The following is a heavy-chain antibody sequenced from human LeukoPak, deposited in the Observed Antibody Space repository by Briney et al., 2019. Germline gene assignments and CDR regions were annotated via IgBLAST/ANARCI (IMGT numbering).Heavy chain of an antibody. CDR3: AKDPFSGSYYGTEGFDY. CDR1: GFTFSSYA. J-gene: IGHJ4*02. V-gene: IGHV3-23*01. Sequence: GGSLRLSCAASGFTFSSYAMSWVRQAPGKGLEWVSAISGSGGGTYYADSVKGRFTISRDNSKNTLYLQMNSLRAEDTAVYYCAKDPFSGSYYGTEGFDYWGQGTLVTVSS. D-gene: IGHD1-26*01. CDR2: ISGSGGGT.